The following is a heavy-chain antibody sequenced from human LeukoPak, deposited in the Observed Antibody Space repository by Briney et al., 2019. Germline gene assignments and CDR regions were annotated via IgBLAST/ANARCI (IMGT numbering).Heavy chain of an antibody. CDR2: IYYTGST. CDR3: ARDRYGYDSSFDY. Sequence: PSQTLSLTCTVSGGSISSGGYYWSWIRQHPGKGLEWIGYIYYTGSTNYNPSLKSRVTISVDTSKNQFSLKLRSVTAADTAVYYCARDRYGYDSSFDYWGQGTLVTVSS. J-gene: IGHJ4*02. D-gene: IGHD5-12*01. V-gene: IGHV4-31*03. CDR1: GGSISSGGYY.